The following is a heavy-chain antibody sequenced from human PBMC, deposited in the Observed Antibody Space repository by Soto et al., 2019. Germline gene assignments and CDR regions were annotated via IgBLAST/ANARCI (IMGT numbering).Heavy chain of an antibody. J-gene: IGHJ6*02. V-gene: IGHV1-2*02. D-gene: IGHD3-3*02. CDR2: INPNSGDT. CDR3: ARALIGFLDWLPDNYYYGMDV. CDR1: GHSFTGHY. Sequence: ASVKVSCKVSGHSFTGHYMHWVRQAPGQGLEWMGWINPNSGDTNYARKFQGRVTMTRDTSIKTVYMELSSLRSDDTAVYYCARALIGFLDWLPDNYYYGMDVWAQGTTVTVSS.